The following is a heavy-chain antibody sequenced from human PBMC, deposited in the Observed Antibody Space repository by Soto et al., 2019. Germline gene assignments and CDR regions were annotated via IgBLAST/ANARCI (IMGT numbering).Heavy chain of an antibody. V-gene: IGHV1-2*04. CDR1: GYTFTGYD. CDR3: AGSHCSSISCYVGSWDY. Sequence: QVQLVQSGAEVKKPGASVKVSCKASGYTFTGYDMHWVRQAPGQGLEWMGWINPNSGGTNYAQKFQGWVTMTRDTSXSIXYMELSRLRSDDTAGYYCAGSHCSSISCYVGSWDYWGQGTLVTVSS. J-gene: IGHJ4*02. D-gene: IGHD2-2*01. CDR2: INPNSGGT.